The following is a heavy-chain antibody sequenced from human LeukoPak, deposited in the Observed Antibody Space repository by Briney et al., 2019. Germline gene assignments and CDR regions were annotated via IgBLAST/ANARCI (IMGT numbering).Heavy chain of an antibody. J-gene: IGHJ6*03. D-gene: IGHD3-22*01. CDR1: RFTFSSYA. CDR2: ISGSGGST. Sequence: GGSLRLSCAASRFTFSSYAMSWVRQAPGKGLEWVSAISGSGGSTYYADSVKGRFTISRDNSTNTLYLQMNSLRAEDTAVYYCAKGDCYDSIGRSYCHYYMDVWGKGTTVTVSS. CDR3: AKGDCYDSIGRSYCHYYMDV. V-gene: IGHV3-23*01.